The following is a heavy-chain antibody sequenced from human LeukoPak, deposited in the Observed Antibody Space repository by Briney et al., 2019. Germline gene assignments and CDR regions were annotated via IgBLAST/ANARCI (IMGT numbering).Heavy chain of an antibody. J-gene: IGHJ3*02. CDR2: INPSGGST. CDR3: ARDQWELPSSGAFDI. CDR1: GYTFTSYY. D-gene: IGHD1-26*01. Sequence: ASVKVSCKASGYTFTSYYMHWVRQAPGQGLEWMGIINPSGGSTSYAQKFQGRVTMTRDTSTSTVYMELSSLRSEDTAVYYCARDQWELPSSGAFDIWGQGTMVTVSS. V-gene: IGHV1-46*01.